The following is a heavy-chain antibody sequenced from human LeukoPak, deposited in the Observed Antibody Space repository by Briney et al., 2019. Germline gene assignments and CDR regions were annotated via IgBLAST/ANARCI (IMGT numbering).Heavy chain of an antibody. CDR2: INTNTGNP. J-gene: IGHJ3*02. Sequence: ASVKVSCKASGYTFTSYAMNWVRQAPGQGLEGMGWINTNTGNPTYAQGFTGRFVFSLDTSVSTAYLQISSLKAEDTAVYYCARQANYDSSGYSRNGAFDIWGQGTMVTVSS. CDR3: ARQANYDSSGYSRNGAFDI. CDR1: GYTFTSYA. V-gene: IGHV7-4-1*02. D-gene: IGHD3-22*01.